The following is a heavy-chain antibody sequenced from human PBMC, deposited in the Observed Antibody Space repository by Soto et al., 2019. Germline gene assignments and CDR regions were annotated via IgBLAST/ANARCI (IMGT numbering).Heavy chain of an antibody. D-gene: IGHD3-10*01. CDR2: FRSGGGT. CDR3: VREGIGVLHGLVDV. J-gene: IGHJ6*04. V-gene: IGHV4-59*08. Sequence: QVQLQESGPGLVKPSETMSLTCTVSGDSISTYNLAWIRQPPGKGLEWIGYFRSGGGTSYNPSLTRRVAISADTSMKQFSLRLSSVTAADTAVYYCVREGIGVLHGLVDVWGKGTTVTVSS. CDR1: GDSISTYN.